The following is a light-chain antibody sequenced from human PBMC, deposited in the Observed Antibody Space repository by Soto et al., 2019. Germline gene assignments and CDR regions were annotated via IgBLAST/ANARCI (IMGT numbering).Light chain of an antibody. Sequence: QSVLTQPPSVSGAPGQRVTISCTGSSSNIGAGYDVHWYQQLPGTAPKLLIYGNSNRPSGVXDXFSGSKSGTSASLAITGXXXXXXXXXYCQSYDSSLSGSEVFGGGTKLTVL. CDR2: GNS. CDR3: QSYDSSLSGSEV. V-gene: IGLV1-40*01. J-gene: IGLJ2*01. CDR1: SSNIGAGYD.